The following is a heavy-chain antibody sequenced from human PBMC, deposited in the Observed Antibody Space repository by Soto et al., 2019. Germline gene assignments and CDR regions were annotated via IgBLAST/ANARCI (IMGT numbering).Heavy chain of an antibody. CDR3: AKDDYDFWGGYQPSYYGMDV. V-gene: IGHV3-43*01. CDR2: ISWDGGST. Sequence: GGSLRLSCAASGFTFDDYTMHWVRQAPGKGLEWVSLISWDGGSTYYADSVKGRFTISRDNSKNSLYLQMNSLRTEDTALYYCAKDDYDFWGGYQPSYYGMDVWGQGTTVTVSS. CDR1: GFTFDDYT. J-gene: IGHJ6*02. D-gene: IGHD3-3*01.